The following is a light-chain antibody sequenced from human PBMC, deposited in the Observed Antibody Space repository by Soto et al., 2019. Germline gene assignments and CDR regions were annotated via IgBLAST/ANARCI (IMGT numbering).Light chain of an antibody. Sequence: EIVLTHSPATLSLSPGERATLSCRASQSVSSYLAWYQQKPGQAPRLLIYDASNRATGIPARFSCSGSGTDFTLTISSLEPEDFAVYYCQQRSNWLTFGGGTKVEIK. V-gene: IGKV3-11*01. CDR2: DAS. J-gene: IGKJ4*01. CDR1: QSVSSY. CDR3: QQRSNWLT.